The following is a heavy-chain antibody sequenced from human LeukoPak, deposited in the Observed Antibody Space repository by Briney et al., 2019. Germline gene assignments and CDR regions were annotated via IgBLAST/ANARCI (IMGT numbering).Heavy chain of an antibody. D-gene: IGHD3-22*01. J-gene: IGHJ4*02. Sequence: GASVKVSCRASGGTFSSYAISWVRQAPGQGLEWMGGIIPIFGTANYAQKFQGRVTFTADESTSTAYMELSSLRSEDTAVYYCARGLRSYYDSSGYYYRLFDYWGQGTLVTVSS. CDR2: IIPIFGTA. V-gene: IGHV1-69*13. CDR1: GGTFSSYA. CDR3: ARGLRSYYDSSGYYYRLFDY.